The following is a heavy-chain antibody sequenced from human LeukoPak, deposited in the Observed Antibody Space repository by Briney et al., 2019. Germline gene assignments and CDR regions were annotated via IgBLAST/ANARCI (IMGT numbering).Heavy chain of an antibody. J-gene: IGHJ3*01. D-gene: IGHD3-3*01. CDR1: GYSFTVYH. CDR3: AREFSSKLEWLAYVTGDDAFDV. V-gene: IGHV1-2*02. Sequence: ASVKVFCKAFGYSFTVYHLHWVRHAPRQGLECMGCVNPKTGGTNYARKFQGRVTMTRDTSINTVNMELSRLTSDDTAVYYCAREFSSKLEWLAYVTGDDAFDVWGQGTMITVS. CDR2: VNPKTGGT.